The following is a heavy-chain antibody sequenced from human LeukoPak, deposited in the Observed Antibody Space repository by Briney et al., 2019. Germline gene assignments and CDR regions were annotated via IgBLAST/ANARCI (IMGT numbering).Heavy chain of an antibody. CDR3: AREIERAFDI. CDR2: ISYDGSNK. CDR1: GFTFSSYA. Sequence: GGSLRLSCAASGFTFSSYAMHWVRQAPGKGLEWVAVISYDGSNKYYADSVKGRFTISRDNSKNTLYLQMNSLRVEDTAVYYCAREIERAFDIWGQGTMVTVSS. V-gene: IGHV3-30*01. J-gene: IGHJ3*02.